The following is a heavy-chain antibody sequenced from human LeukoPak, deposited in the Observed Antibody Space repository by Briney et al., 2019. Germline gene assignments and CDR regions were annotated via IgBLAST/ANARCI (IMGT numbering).Heavy chain of an antibody. CDR2: ISSSGNDT. J-gene: IGHJ4*02. Sequence: PGRSVRLSCAASGFTFSSYSMNWVRQAPGKGLEWVSYISSSGNDTNSADSVKGRFTISRDNATHSLYLQINSLRAEDTAVYYCARDESLVRGAAFDYCGQGTLVTVS. V-gene: IGHV3-21*01. CDR1: GFTFSSYS. D-gene: IGHD3-10*01. CDR3: ARDESLVRGAAFDY.